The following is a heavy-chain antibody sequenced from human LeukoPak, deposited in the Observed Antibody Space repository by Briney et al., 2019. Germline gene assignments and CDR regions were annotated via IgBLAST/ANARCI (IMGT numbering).Heavy chain of an antibody. CDR1: GFTFSSYS. V-gene: IGHV3-21*01. CDR3: ARAYGGSDXDAFDI. J-gene: IGHJ3*02. D-gene: IGHD1-26*01. CDR2: ISSSSSYI. Sequence: GGSLRLSCAASGFTFSSYSMNWVRQAPGKGLEWVSSISSSSSYIYYADSVKGRFTISRDNAKNSLYLQMNSLRAEDTAVYYCARAYGGSDXDAFDIWXQGTMVTVSS.